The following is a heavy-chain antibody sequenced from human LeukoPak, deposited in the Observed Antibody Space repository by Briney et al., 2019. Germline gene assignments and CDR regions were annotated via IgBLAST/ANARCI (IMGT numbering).Heavy chain of an antibody. V-gene: IGHV3-23*01. CDR3: ASGPDYGGKGEYFQH. D-gene: IGHD4-23*01. J-gene: IGHJ1*01. CDR1: GFTFSSYA. Sequence: GGSLRLSCAASGFTFSSYAMSWVRQAPGKGLEWVSAISGSGGSTYYADSVKGRFTISRDNSKNTLYLQMNSLRAEDTAVYYCASGPDYGGKGEYFQHWGQGTLVTVSS. CDR2: ISGSGGST.